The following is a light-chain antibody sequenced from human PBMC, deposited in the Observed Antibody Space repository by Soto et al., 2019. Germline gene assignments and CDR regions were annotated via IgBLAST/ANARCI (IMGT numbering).Light chain of an antibody. J-gene: IGKJ4*01. CDR2: DAS. Sequence: EMVVTQSPATLSVSPGERVTISCRTSQDVSSKLAWYQQKPGQPPSLLIYDASTTATGTPARFSGSGSGTEFTLAVSSLQSEDYALYFCQQYIRWPLTFGGGTKVEI. CDR3: QQYIRWPLT. V-gene: IGKV3D-15*01. CDR1: QDVSSK.